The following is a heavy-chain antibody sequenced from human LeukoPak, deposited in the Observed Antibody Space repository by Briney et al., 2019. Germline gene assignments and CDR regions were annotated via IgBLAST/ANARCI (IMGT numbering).Heavy chain of an antibody. J-gene: IGHJ4*02. Sequence: SETLSLTCTVSGGSISSSSYYWGWIRQPPGKGLEWIGSIYHSGSTYYNPSLKSRVTISVDTSKNQFSLKLSSVTAADTAVYYCARVVFGGVVVVYYFDYWGQGTLVTVSS. V-gene: IGHV4-39*07. CDR3: ARVVFGGVVVVYYFDY. D-gene: IGHD3-22*01. CDR1: GGSISSSSYY. CDR2: IYHSGST.